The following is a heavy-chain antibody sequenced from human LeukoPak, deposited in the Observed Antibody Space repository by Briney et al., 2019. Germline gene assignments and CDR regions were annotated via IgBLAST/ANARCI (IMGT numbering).Heavy chain of an antibody. D-gene: IGHD5-12*01. V-gene: IGHV3-23*01. CDR2: ISTSGGRT. CDR3: AKGGGYEAQYYYSYLDV. J-gene: IGHJ6*03. Sequence: PGGSLRLSCAASGFTFSSCAMSWVRQAPGKGLEWVSAISTSGGRTFYADSVKGRFTISRDNSKNTLYLQMKSLRAEDTAVYYCAKGGGYEAQYYYSYLDVWGKGTTVTISS. CDR1: GFTFSSCA.